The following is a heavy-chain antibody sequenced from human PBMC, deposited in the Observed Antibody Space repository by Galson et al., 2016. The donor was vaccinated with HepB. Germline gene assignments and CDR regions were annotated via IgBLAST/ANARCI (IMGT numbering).Heavy chain of an antibody. CDR3: ASHYGSGSSNWFDP. V-gene: IGHV1-18*04. CDR1: GYTFTGYG. Sequence: SVKVSCKASGYTFTGYGISWVRQAPGQGLEWMGWINSYNGNTNYAHKLQGRVTMTTDTSTSTAYMELRSLRSDDTAVYYCASHYGSGSSNWFDPWGQGTLVTVSS. J-gene: IGHJ5*02. CDR2: INSYNGNT. D-gene: IGHD3-10*01.